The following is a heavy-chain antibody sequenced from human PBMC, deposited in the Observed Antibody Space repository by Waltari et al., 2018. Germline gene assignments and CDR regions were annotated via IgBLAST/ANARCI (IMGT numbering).Heavy chain of an antibody. CDR2: IWYDGSNK. CDR1: GFTFSSYG. D-gene: IGHD3-9*01. CDR3: AKENYDILTGYTIIDY. V-gene: IGHV3-30*18. J-gene: IGHJ4*02. Sequence: QVQLVESGGGVVQPGRSLRLSCAASGFTFSSYGMHWVRQAPGKGLEWVAGIWYDGSNKYYADSVKGRFTISRDNSKNTLYLQMNSLRAEDTAVYYCAKENYDILTGYTIIDYWGQGTLVTVSS.